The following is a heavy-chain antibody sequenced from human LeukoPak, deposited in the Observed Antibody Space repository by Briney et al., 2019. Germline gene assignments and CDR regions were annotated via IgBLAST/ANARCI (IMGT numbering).Heavy chain of an antibody. J-gene: IGHJ4*02. Sequence: GGSLGLSCAASGFTVSSNYMSWVRQAPGKGLEWVSVIYSGGSTYYADSVKGRFTISRDNSKNTLYLQMNSLRAEDTAVYYCARNGGVAAATFDYWGQGTLVTVSS. CDR2: IYSGGST. CDR1: GFTVSSNY. D-gene: IGHD6-13*01. V-gene: IGHV3-53*01. CDR3: ARNGGVAAATFDY.